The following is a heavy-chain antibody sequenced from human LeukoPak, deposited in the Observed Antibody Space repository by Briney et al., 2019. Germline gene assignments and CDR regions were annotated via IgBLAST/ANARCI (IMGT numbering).Heavy chain of an antibody. CDR2: IIPIFGTA. D-gene: IGHD6-6*01. CDR1: GGTFSSYA. J-gene: IGHJ4*02. CDR3: ARVVTLDGYYFDY. Sequence: SVKVYCKASGGTFSSYAISWVRQAPGQGLEWMGGIIPIFGTANYAQKFQGRVTITSDESTSTAYMELSSLRSEDTAVYYCARVVTLDGYYFDYWGQGTLVTVSS. V-gene: IGHV1-69*13.